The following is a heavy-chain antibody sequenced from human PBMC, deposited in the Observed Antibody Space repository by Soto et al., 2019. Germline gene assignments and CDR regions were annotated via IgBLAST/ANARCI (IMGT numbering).Heavy chain of an antibody. D-gene: IGHD3-22*01. V-gene: IGHV1-69*13. CDR2: IIPNFGTA. CDR3: ARDYYDSSGYYGSLDY. CDR1: GGTFSSYA. Sequence: SVKVSCKASGGTFSSYAISWVRQAPGQGLEWMGGIIPNFGTANYEQKFQGRVTITADESTSTAYMELSSLRSADTAVYYCARDYYDSSGYYGSLDYWGQGTLVTVSS. J-gene: IGHJ4*02.